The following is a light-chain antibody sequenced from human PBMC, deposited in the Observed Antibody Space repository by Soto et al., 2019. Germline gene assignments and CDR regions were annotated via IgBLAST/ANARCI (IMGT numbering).Light chain of an antibody. CDR2: DAS. CDR1: QSISSW. V-gene: IGKV1-5*01. Sequence: GDRVTITCRASQSISSWLAWYQQKPGKAPKLLIYDASSLESGVPSRFSGSGSGTEFTLTISSLPPDDFATYYCQQYNSYSYTFGQGTKLEIK. CDR3: QQYNSYSYT. J-gene: IGKJ2*01.